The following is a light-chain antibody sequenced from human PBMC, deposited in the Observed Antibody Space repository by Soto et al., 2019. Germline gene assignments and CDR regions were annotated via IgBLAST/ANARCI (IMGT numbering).Light chain of an antibody. CDR1: SSNIGAGYD. Sequence: VVTQPPSVSGAPGQRVTISCTGSSSNIGAGYDVHWYQQLPGTAPKLLIYGNSNRPSGVPDRFSGSKSGTSASLAITGLQAEDEADYYCQSYDSSLSGFVVFGGGTKLTVL. V-gene: IGLV1-40*01. J-gene: IGLJ2*01. CDR2: GNS. CDR3: QSYDSSLSGFVV.